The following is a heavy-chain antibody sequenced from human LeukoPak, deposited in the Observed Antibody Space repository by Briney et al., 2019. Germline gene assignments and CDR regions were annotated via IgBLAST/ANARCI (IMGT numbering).Heavy chain of an antibody. D-gene: IGHD6-13*01. V-gene: IGHV3-21*01. J-gene: IGHJ4*02. CDR1: GFTFSSYS. Sequence: GGSLRLSCAASGFTFSSYSMNWVRQAPGKGLEWVSSISSSSTYIYYADSVKGRFTVSRDNAKNSLYLQMNSLRAEDTAVYFCASQYASSRIFDDWGQGTLVTVSS. CDR2: ISSSSTYI. CDR3: ASQYASSRIFDD.